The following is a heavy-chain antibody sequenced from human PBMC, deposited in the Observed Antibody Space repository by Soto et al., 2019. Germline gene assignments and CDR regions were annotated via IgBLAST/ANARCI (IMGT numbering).Heavy chain of an antibody. CDR1: GDSVSSNSAA. D-gene: IGHD6-6*01. CDR2: TYYRSKWYN. Sequence: SQTLSLTCAISGDSVSSNSAAWNWIRQSPSRGLEWLGRTYYRSKWYNDYAVSVKSRITINPDTSKNQFSLQLNSVTPEDTAVYYCARRHREYSSSSDYYYGMDVWGQGTTVTVSS. J-gene: IGHJ6*02. CDR3: ARRHREYSSSSDYYYGMDV. V-gene: IGHV6-1*01.